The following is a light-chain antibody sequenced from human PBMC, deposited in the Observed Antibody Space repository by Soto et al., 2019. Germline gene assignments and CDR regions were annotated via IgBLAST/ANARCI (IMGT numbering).Light chain of an antibody. CDR2: DAS. V-gene: IGKV3-11*01. CDR1: QSISTF. CDR3: QQRSNWPRT. J-gene: IGKJ3*01. Sequence: EIVLTQSPATLSLSPGERATLSCRASQSISTFLAWYQHQPGQAPRLLMYDASTRATGIPARFSGSGSGTDFTLTISSLEPEDFAIYYCQQRSNWPRTFGPGTKVHIK.